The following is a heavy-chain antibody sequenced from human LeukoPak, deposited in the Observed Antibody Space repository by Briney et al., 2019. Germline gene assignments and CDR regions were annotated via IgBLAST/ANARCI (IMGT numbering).Heavy chain of an antibody. Sequence: GGTLRLSCAASGFTFSSYSMNWVRQAPGKGLEWVSSISSSSSYIYYADSVKGRFTISRDNAKNSLYLQMNSLKTEDTAVYYCTTDRWSYDSSGYYQMIDYWGQGTLVTVSS. CDR3: TTDRWSYDSSGYYQMIDY. D-gene: IGHD3-22*01. CDR2: ISSSSSYI. J-gene: IGHJ4*02. CDR1: GFTFSSYS. V-gene: IGHV3-21*03.